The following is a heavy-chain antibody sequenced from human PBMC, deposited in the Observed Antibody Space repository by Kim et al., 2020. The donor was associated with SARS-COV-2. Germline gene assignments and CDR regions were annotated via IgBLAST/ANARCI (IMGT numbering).Heavy chain of an antibody. CDR2: IRSKAYGGTT. CDR1: GFTFGDYA. Sequence: GGSLRLSCTASGFTFGDYAMSWFRQAPGKGLEWVGFIRSKAYGGTTEYAASVKGRFTISRDDSKSIAYLQMNSLKTEDTAVYYCTAPHGTIVGAKNWAYAFDIWGQGTMVTVSS. CDR3: TAPHGTIVGAKNWAYAFDI. V-gene: IGHV3-49*03. D-gene: IGHD1-26*01. J-gene: IGHJ3*02.